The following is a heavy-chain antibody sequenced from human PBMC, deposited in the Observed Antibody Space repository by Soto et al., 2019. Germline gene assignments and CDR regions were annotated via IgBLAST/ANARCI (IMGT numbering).Heavy chain of an antibody. V-gene: IGHV4-61*01. CDR1: GGSVSSGSYY. Sequence: SETLCLTCTVAGGSVSSGSYYWSWIRQPPGKGLEWIGYIYYSGSTNYNPSLKSRVTISVDTSKNQFSLKLSSVTAADTAVYYCARDRDLNWFDPWGQGTLVTVSS. CDR2: IYYSGST. D-gene: IGHD2-21*02. CDR3: ARDRDLNWFDP. J-gene: IGHJ5*02.